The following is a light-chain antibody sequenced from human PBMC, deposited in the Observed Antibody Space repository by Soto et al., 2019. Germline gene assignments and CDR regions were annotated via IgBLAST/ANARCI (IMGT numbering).Light chain of an antibody. CDR2: GAS. Sequence: DIQMTQSPSSLSASVGDRVTITCQASQAINNDFTWYQQKPGQPPKLLIYGASILETGVPSRFSGSGYGKHFTFTISSLQPEDIATYYCQQYDNVPTFGQGTKLEMK. CDR3: QQYDNVPT. CDR1: QAINND. V-gene: IGKV1-33*01. J-gene: IGKJ2*01.